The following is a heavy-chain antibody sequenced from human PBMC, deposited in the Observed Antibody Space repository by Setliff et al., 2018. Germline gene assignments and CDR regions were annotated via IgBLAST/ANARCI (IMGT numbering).Heavy chain of an antibody. CDR3: ARISASSSHFDY. CDR1: GFSLNTSGMR. J-gene: IGHJ4*02. V-gene: IGHV2-70*04. CDR2: IDWDDDK. Sequence: SGPTLVNPTQTLTLTCTFSGFSLNTSGMRVSWIRQPPGKALEWLARIDWDDDKFYITSLKTRLTISKDTSKKQVVLTMTNMDPVDTATYYCARISASSSHFDYWGPGTLVTVS. D-gene: IGHD6-13*01.